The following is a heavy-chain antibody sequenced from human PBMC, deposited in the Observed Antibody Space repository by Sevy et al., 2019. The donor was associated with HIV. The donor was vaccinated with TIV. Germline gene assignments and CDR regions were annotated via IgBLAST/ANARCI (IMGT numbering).Heavy chain of an antibody. D-gene: IGHD3-10*01. J-gene: IGHJ4*02. CDR2: ISPDSGDT. CDR1: GYTFIAHY. Sequence: ASVKVSCTSSGYTFIAHYLHWVRQAPGQGLEWMGWISPDSGDTKYTEKFQGRVTMTRDTSISTAYMELITLRSDDTAVYFCARVQGGGVPDYWGQGTLVTVSS. V-gene: IGHV1-2*02. CDR3: ARVQGGGVPDY.